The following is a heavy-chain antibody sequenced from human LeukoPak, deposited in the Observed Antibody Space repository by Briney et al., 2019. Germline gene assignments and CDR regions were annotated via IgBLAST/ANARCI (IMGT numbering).Heavy chain of an antibody. J-gene: IGHJ4*02. CDR3: ARLMAGYYGGSRQADH. CDR2: IYYSGNT. D-gene: IGHD4-23*01. CDR1: GGSISSSTYY. Sequence: SETLSLTCTVSGGSISSSTYYWGWLRQPPGKGLEWIGNIYYSGNTYYNQSLKSRVTISVDRSKNQFSLKLSSVTAADTAVYCCARLMAGYYGGSRQADHWGQGSLVTVSS. V-gene: IGHV4-39*01.